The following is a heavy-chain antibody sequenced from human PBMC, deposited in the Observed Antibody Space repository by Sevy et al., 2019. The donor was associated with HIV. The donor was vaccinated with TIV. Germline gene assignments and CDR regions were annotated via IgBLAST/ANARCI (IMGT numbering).Heavy chain of an antibody. CDR3: ARNDGEYVFRYFDF. D-gene: IGHD4-17*01. CDR2: VHNTGSA. J-gene: IGHJ2*01. V-gene: IGHV4-61*02. CDR1: GGSISRGQFY. Sequence: SETLSLTCTVSGGSISRGQFYWSWIRQPAGQGLEWIGRVHNTGSATYNPSLRNRVVKSIDTSKNQFSLVLSSVTAADTAVYYCARNDGEYVFRYFDFWGRGTLVTVSS.